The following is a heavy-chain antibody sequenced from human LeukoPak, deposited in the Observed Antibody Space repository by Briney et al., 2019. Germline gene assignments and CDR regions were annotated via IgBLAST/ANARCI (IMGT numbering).Heavy chain of an antibody. V-gene: IGHV4-34*01. D-gene: IGHD6-19*01. CDR3: ARGGGWYGDAFDI. Sequence: SETLSLTCAAYGGSFSGYYWSWIRQPPGKGLEWIGEINHSGSTNYNPSLKSRVTISVDTSKNQFSLKLSSVTAADTAVYYCARGGGWYGDAFDIWGQGTMVTVSS. CDR1: GGSFSGYY. CDR2: INHSGST. J-gene: IGHJ3*02.